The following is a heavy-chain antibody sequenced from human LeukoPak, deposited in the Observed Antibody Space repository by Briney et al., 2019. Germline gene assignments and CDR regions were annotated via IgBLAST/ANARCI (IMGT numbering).Heavy chain of an antibody. CDR2: MYYSGST. CDR1: GGSISSYQ. Sequence: PSETLSLTCTVSGGSISSYQWSWIRQPPGKGLEWIGYMYYSGSTKYNPSLKSRVTISGDTSKNQFSLKLISVTAADAAVYYCAGRDYYGSGSYRWGQGTLVTVSS. V-gene: IGHV4-59*08. D-gene: IGHD3-10*01. CDR3: AGRDYYGSGSYR. J-gene: IGHJ5*02.